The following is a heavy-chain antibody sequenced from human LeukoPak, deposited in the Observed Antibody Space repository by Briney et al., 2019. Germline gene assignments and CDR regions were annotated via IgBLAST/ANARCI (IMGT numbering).Heavy chain of an antibody. D-gene: IGHD6-13*01. CDR1: GFTFSTYA. CDR3: AKGGHSSSWYKDF. CDR2: ISYDGGNK. V-gene: IGHV3-30*18. Sequence: GRSLRLSCAASGFTFSTYAIHWVRQAPGKGLEWVSAISYDGGNKFYADSVKGRFTISRDNSKNTVYLQMDSLRPEDTAVYYCAKGGHSSSWYKDFWGQGTLVTVSS. J-gene: IGHJ4*02.